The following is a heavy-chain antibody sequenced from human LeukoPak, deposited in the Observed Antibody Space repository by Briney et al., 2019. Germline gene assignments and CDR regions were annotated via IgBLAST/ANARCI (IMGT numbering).Heavy chain of an antibody. J-gene: IGHJ5*02. V-gene: IGHV4-59*08. CDR1: GGSISSYY. D-gene: IGHD3-10*01. CDR2: IYYSGST. CDR3: ARRVPYLGFDP. Sequence: SETLSLTCTVSGGSISSYYWSWIRQPPGKGLEWIGYIYYSGSTNYNPSLKSRVTISVDTSKNQFSLKLSSVTAADTAVYYCARRVPYLGFDPWGQGTLDTVSS.